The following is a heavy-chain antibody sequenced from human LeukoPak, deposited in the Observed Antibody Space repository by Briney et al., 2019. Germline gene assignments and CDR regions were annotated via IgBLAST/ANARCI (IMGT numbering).Heavy chain of an antibody. CDR2: MKQDGSEK. V-gene: IGHV3-7*04. D-gene: IGHD3-10*01. CDR1: GFTFSTYW. CDR3: ARLNYYGSGKPFDY. Sequence: PGGSLRLSCTASGFTFSTYWMTWVRQAPGKGLEWVANMKQDGSEKYYVDSVKGRFTISRDNAKKSLYLQMNTLRVEDTAVYYCARLNYYGSGKPFDYWGQGTLVTVSS. J-gene: IGHJ4*02.